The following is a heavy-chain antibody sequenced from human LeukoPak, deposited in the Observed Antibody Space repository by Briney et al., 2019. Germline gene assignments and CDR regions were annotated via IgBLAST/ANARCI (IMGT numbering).Heavy chain of an antibody. CDR2: IYYSGST. J-gene: IGHJ4*02. D-gene: IGHD4-17*01. CDR3: ARHDAHGDYAMSDY. V-gene: IGHV4-59*08. CDR1: GVSISSYY. Sequence: PSETLSLTCTVSGVSISSYYWSWIRQPPGKGREGIGYIYYSGSTNYNPSLKSRVTISVDTSKNQFSLKLSSVTAADTAVYYCARHDAHGDYAMSDYWGQGTLVTVSS.